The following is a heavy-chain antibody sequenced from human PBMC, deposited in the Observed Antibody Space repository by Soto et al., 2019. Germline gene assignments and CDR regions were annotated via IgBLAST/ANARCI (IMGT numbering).Heavy chain of an antibody. V-gene: IGHV3-23*01. CDR3: AKDPPIRSTFGGVIYFDY. Sequence: EVQLLESGGGLVQPGGSLRLSCAASGFTFSSYAMSWVRQAPGKGLEWVSAISGSGGSTYYADSVKGRFTISRDNSKNTLDLQMNSLRGEDTAVYYFAKDPPIRSTFGGVIYFDYWGQGTLVTVAS. D-gene: IGHD3-16*01. CDR1: GFTFSSYA. J-gene: IGHJ4*02. CDR2: ISGSGGST.